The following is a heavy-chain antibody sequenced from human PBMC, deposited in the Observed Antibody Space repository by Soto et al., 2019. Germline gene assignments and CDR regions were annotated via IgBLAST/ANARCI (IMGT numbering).Heavy chain of an antibody. V-gene: IGHV3-33*01. J-gene: IGHJ4*02. CDR3: ARDYCSGGSCSYFDY. D-gene: IGHD2-15*01. CDR2: IWYDGSNK. Sequence: GGSLRLSCAASGFTFSSYGMHWVRQAPGKGLEWVAVIWYDGSNKYYADSVKGRFTISRDNSKNTLYLQMNSLRAEDTAVYYCARDYCSGGSCSYFDYWGQGTLVTVSS. CDR1: GFTFSSYG.